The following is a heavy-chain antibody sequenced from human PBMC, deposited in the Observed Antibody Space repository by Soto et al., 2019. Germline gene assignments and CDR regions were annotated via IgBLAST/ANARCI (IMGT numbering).Heavy chain of an antibody. D-gene: IGHD6-13*01. V-gene: IGHV3-30*18. CDR2: ISYDGSNK. CDR3: AKDTYSSSWKGAFDY. Sequence: QVQLVESGGGVVQPGRSLRLSCAASGFTFSSYGMYWVRQAPGKGLEWVAVISYDGSNKYYADSVKGRFTISRDNSKNTLYLQMNSLRAEDTAVYYCAKDTYSSSWKGAFDYWGQGTLVTVSS. J-gene: IGHJ4*02. CDR1: GFTFSSYG.